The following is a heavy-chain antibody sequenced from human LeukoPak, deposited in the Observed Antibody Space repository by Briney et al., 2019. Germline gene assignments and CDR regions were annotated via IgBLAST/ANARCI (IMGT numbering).Heavy chain of an antibody. CDR1: GGSISSYY. J-gene: IGHJ4*02. Sequence: PSETLSLTCTVSGGSISSYYWSWIRQPAGKGLEWIGRIYTSGSTNYNPSLKSRVTMSVDTSKNQFSLKLSSVTAADTAVYYCASEYQLPIPVYYFDYWGQGTLVTVSS. D-gene: IGHD2-2*01. CDR2: IYTSGST. V-gene: IGHV4-4*07. CDR3: ASEYQLPIPVYYFDY.